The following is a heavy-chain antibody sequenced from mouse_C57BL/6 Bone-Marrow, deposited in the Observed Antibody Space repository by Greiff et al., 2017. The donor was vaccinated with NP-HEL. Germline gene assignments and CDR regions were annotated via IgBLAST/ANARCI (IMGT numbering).Heavy chain of an antibody. D-gene: IGHD1-1*01. J-gene: IGHJ2*01. CDR2: IDPENGDT. Sequence: VQLQQSGAELVRPGASVKLSCTASGFNIKDDYMHWVKQRPEQGLEWIGWIDPENGDTEYASKFQGKATITADTSSNTAYLQLSSLTSEDTAVYYCTTYNGSSLYYFDYWGQGTTLTVSS. V-gene: IGHV14-4*01. CDR3: TTYNGSSLYYFDY. CDR1: GFNIKDDY.